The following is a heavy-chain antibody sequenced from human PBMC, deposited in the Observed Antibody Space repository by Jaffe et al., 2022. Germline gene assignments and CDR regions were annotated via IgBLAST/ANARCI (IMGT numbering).Heavy chain of an antibody. V-gene: IGHV1-69*01. CDR3: ARVEESSIAAPFGAFDI. D-gene: IGHD6-6*01. Sequence: QVQLVQSGAEVKKPGSSVKVSCKASGGTFSSYAISWVRQAPGQGLEWMGGIIPIFGTANYAQKFQGRVTITADESTSTAYMELSSLRSEDTAVYYCARVEESSIAAPFGAFDIWGQGTMVTVSS. CDR1: GGTFSSYA. J-gene: IGHJ3*02. CDR2: IIPIFGTA.